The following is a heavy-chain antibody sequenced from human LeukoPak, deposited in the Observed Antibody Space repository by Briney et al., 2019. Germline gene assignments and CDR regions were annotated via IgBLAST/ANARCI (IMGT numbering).Heavy chain of an antibody. V-gene: IGHV1-8*01. CDR1: GYTFTSYD. Sequence: GASVKVSCKASGYTFTSYDIHWVRPATGQGLEWMGWMNPNSGNTGYAQKFQGRVTMTRNTSISTAYMELSSLRSEDTAVYYCARASTIFGRAEYFQHWGQGTLVTVSS. CDR3: ARASTIFGRAEYFQH. CDR2: MNPNSGNT. D-gene: IGHD3-3*01. J-gene: IGHJ1*01.